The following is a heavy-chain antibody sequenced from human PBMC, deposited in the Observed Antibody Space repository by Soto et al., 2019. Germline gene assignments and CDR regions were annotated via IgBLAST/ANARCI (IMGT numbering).Heavy chain of an antibody. CDR1: GGSFSGYY. V-gene: IGHV4-34*01. J-gene: IGHJ4*02. D-gene: IGHD5-12*01. Sequence: QVQLQQWGAGLLKASVTLSLTCAVYGGSFSGYYWSWIRQPPGKGLEWIGEINHSGSTNYNPSLKSRVTISVDTSNNQFSLKLSSVTAADTAVYYCARGDSGYDPIDYWGQGTLVTVSS. CDR3: ARGDSGYDPIDY. CDR2: INHSGST.